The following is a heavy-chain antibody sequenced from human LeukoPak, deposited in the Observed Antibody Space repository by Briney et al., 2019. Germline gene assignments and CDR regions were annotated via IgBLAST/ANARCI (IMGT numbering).Heavy chain of an antibody. CDR2: ISGSGGST. Sequence: GGPLRLSCAASGFTFSSYALSWVRQAPGKGLEWVSAISGSGGSTYYADSVKGRFTISRDNSKNTLYLQMNSLRAEDTAVYYCAKDPPYSYGYWFDPWGQGTLVTVSS. V-gene: IGHV3-23*01. CDR3: AKDPPYSYGYWFDP. J-gene: IGHJ5*02. D-gene: IGHD5-18*01. CDR1: GFTFSSYA.